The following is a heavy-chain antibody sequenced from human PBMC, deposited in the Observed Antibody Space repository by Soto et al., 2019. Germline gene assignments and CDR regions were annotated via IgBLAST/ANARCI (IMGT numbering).Heavy chain of an antibody. CDR1: GGSISRYY. CDR2: IYYSGST. CDR3: ARIVTGATRRDWFDP. D-gene: IGHD1-26*01. J-gene: IGHJ5*02. V-gene: IGHV4-59*01. Sequence: PSETLSLTCTVSGGSISRYYWSWSRQPPGKGLEWIGYIYYSGSTNYNPSLKSRVTISVDTSKNQFSLKLSSVTAADTAVYYCARIVTGATRRDWFDPWGQGTLVTVS.